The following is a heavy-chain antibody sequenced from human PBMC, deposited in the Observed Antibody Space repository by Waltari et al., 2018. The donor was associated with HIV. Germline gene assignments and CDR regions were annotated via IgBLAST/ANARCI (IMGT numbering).Heavy chain of an antibody. J-gene: IGHJ4*02. CDR1: GFTFGDFA. CDR2: IRTKTYGGTT. Sequence: EVQLVESGGTLVQPGRSLRLSCSTSGFTFGDFAIIWVRQAPGKGLEWVGLIRTKTYGGTTEYAASVKGRFSSSRDDSRSIAYLQMNSLKTEDTAVYFCSRQHDSSGYYTRGLFYFDYWGQGNLVTVSS. D-gene: IGHD3-22*01. CDR3: SRQHDSSGYYTRGLFYFDY. V-gene: IGHV3-49*04.